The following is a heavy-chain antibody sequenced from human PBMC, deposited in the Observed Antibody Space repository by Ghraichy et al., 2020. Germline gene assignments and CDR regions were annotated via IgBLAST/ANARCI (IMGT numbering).Heavy chain of an antibody. V-gene: IGHV4-59*01. CDR2: IYYSGST. D-gene: IGHD6-19*01. CDR3: ARGLGQWLVQYYFDY. J-gene: IGHJ4*02. Sequence: SETLSLTCTVSGGSISSYYWSWIRQPPGKGLEWIGYIYYSGSTNYNPSLKSRVTISVDTSKNQFSLKLSSVTAADTAVYYCARGLGQWLVQYYFDYWGQGTLVTVSS. CDR1: GGSISSYY.